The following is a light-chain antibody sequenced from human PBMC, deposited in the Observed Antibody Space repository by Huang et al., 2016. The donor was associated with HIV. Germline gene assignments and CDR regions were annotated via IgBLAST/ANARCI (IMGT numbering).Light chain of an antibody. CDR2: GGS. J-gene: IGKJ1*01. CDR1: QRINSY. CDR3: QQSYNTPT. V-gene: IGKV1-39*01. Sequence: DIQMTQSPSSLSASVGDRVTITCRASQRINSYLNWYQQKPGKAPNLLIYGGSSLQSGVPSRVSGSGSGTDFTLTISSLQPEDFATYYCQQSYNTPTFGQGTKVEI.